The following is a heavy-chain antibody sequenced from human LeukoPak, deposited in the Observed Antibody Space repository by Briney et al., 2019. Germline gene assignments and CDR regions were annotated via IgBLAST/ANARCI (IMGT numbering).Heavy chain of an antibody. Sequence: ASVKVSCKASGYTFTGYYMHWVRQAHGQGLEWMGWINPNSGGTNYAQKFQGRVTMTRDTSISTAYMELSRLRSDDTAVYYCARSDFWSGYYTHFDYWGQGTLVTVSS. D-gene: IGHD3-3*01. V-gene: IGHV1-2*02. CDR2: INPNSGGT. J-gene: IGHJ4*02. CDR3: ARSDFWSGYYTHFDY. CDR1: GYTFTGYY.